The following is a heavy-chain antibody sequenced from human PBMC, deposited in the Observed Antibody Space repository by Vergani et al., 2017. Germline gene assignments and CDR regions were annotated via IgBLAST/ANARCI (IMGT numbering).Heavy chain of an antibody. J-gene: IGHJ4*02. D-gene: IGHD6-13*01. CDR3: ARLSTGYSRSWTSNFDD. CDR1: GYSISSGYY. CDR2: IYHSGST. V-gene: IGHV4-38-2*01. Sequence: QVQLQESGPGLVKPSETLSLTCAVSGYSISSGYYWGWIRQPPGKGLEWIGSIYHSGSTYYNPSLKSRVTISVDTSKNHYSLKLSSVTAAVTAVYYCARLSTGYSRSWTSNFDDWGQGTLVTVSA.